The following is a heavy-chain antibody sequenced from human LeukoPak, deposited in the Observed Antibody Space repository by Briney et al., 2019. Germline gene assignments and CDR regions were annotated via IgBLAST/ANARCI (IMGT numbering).Heavy chain of an antibody. CDR2: IYYTGST. CDR1: GNSISRYY. D-gene: IGHD1-26*01. V-gene: IGHV4-59*08. J-gene: IGHJ4*02. Sequence: SETLSLTCTVSGNSISRYYWSWIRQPPGKGLEWIGYIYYTGSTNYNPSLKSRVTISIDLSKNQFSLNLSSVTAADTAFYYCARLQVGPTIFYFDHWGQGTLFTVSS. CDR3: ARLQVGPTIFYFDH.